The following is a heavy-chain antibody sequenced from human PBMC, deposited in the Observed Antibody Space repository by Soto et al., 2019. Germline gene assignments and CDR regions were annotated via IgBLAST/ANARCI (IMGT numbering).Heavy chain of an antibody. CDR1: GGTFSSYA. Sequence: ASVKVSCKASGGTFSSYAISWVRQAPGQGLEWMGWISAYNGNTNYAQKLQGRVTMTADTSTSTAYMELRSLRSDDTAVYYCARDGYYCSSTSCYEWFDPWGQGTLVTVSS. CDR2: ISAYNGNT. V-gene: IGHV1-18*01. J-gene: IGHJ5*02. CDR3: ARDGYYCSSTSCYEWFDP. D-gene: IGHD2-2*01.